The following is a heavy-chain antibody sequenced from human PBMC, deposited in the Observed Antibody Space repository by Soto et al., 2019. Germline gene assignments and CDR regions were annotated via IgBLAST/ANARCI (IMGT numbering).Heavy chain of an antibody. CDR2: MNPNSGNT. CDR3: ARGGPDYDYVWGSYPPWFDP. Sequence: ASVKVSCKASGYTFTSYDINWVRQATGQGLEWMGWMNPNSGNTGYAQKFQGRVTMTRNTSISTANMELSSLRSEDTAVYYCARGGPDYDYVWGSYPPWFDPWGQGTLVTV. CDR1: GYTFTSYD. D-gene: IGHD3-16*02. V-gene: IGHV1-8*01. J-gene: IGHJ5*02.